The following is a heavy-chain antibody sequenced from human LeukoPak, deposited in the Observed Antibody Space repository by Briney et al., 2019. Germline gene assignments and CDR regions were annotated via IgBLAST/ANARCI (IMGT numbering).Heavy chain of an antibody. CDR3: ATSTMVRGVIPLYYYGMDV. J-gene: IGHJ6*02. CDR1: GYTLTELS. Sequence: ASVKVTCKVSGYTLTELSMHWVRQAPGKGLEWMGGFDPEDGETIYAQKFQGRVTMTEDTSTDTAYMELSSLRSEDTAVYYCATSTMVRGVIPLYYYGMDVWGQGTTVTVSS. V-gene: IGHV1-24*01. D-gene: IGHD3-10*01. CDR2: FDPEDGET.